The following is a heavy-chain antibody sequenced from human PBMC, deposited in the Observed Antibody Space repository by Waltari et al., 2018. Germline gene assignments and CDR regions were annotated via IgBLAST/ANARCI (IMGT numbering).Heavy chain of an antibody. J-gene: IGHJ3*02. CDR2: IYTSGST. Sequence: QVQLQESGPGLVKPSQTLSLTCPVSGGSISSGSYYWSWIRQPAGKGLEWIGRIYTSGSTNYNPSLKSRVTISVDTSKNQFSLKLSSVTAADTAVYYCARDGHMVQSAFDIWGQGTMVTVSS. V-gene: IGHV4-61*02. CDR3: ARDGHMVQSAFDI. D-gene: IGHD3-10*01. CDR1: GGSISSGSYY.